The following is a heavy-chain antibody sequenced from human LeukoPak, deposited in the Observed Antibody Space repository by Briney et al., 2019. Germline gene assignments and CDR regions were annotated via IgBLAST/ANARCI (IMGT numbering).Heavy chain of an antibody. Sequence: ASVKVSCKASGYTFTSYGISWVRQAPGQGLEWMGWISVYNGNTNYAQKLQGRVTVTTDTSTSTAYMELRSLRSDDTAVYYCARGPGDYYDSSGYRYFDYWGQGTLVTVSS. CDR3: ARGPGDYYDSSGYRYFDY. V-gene: IGHV1-18*01. CDR2: ISVYNGNT. CDR1: GYTFTSYG. J-gene: IGHJ4*02. D-gene: IGHD3-22*01.